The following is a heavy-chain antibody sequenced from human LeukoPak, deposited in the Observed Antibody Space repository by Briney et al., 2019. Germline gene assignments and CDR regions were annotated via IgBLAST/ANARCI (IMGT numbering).Heavy chain of an antibody. CDR1: GYTFTGYY. D-gene: IGHD3-9*01. J-gene: IGHJ4*02. Sequence: GASVKVSCKASGYTFTGYYVHWVRQAPGQGLEWMGWINPNSGGTNYAQKFQGRVTMTRDTSISTAYMELSRLRSDDTAVYYCARSPHILTGENFDYWGQGTLLTVSS. CDR3: ARSPHILTGENFDY. V-gene: IGHV1-2*02. CDR2: INPNSGGT.